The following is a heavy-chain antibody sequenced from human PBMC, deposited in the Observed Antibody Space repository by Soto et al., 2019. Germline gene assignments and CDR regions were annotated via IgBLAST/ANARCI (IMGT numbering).Heavy chain of an antibody. CDR3: ARWVEVSLDYFDS. V-gene: IGHV4-30-2*05. Sequence: SETLSLTCAVSGGSISSGGYSCNWIRQPPGKGLEWIGYIYHSGSTYYNPSLKSRVSISIDTSKNQFSLHLSSVTAADTAVYYCARWVEVSLDYFDSWGQGNPVTVSS. J-gene: IGHJ4*02. D-gene: IGHD2-15*01. CDR2: IYHSGST. CDR1: GGSISSGGYS.